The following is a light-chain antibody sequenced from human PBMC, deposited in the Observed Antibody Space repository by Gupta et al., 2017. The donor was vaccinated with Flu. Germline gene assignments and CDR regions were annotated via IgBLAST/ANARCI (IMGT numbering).Light chain of an antibody. CDR2: GAS. J-gene: IGKJ2*01. CDR1: QSVSNSY. Sequence: IVLPQSPGTLSLSPGERVTLSCRASQSVSNSYLAWHQQKPGQAPRLLIYGASSRASGIPDRFSGSGSGADFTLTISRLEPEDFAVYYCQQDGTSPVTFGQGTKLEIK. CDR3: QQDGTSPVT. V-gene: IGKV3-20*01.